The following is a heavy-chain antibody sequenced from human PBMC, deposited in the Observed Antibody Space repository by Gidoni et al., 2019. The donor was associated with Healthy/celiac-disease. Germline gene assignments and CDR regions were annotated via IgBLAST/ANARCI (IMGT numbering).Heavy chain of an antibody. D-gene: IGHD3-3*01. Sequence: QVRMVQAGSEWKEPGASVKVACKAYGYTFTSYAMNGGRQAPGQGLEWMGWINTNTGNPTYAQVFTGRFVFSLDTSVSTAYLPLLILTAEDPAVYYCARGFTIFGPIDYWGQGTLVTVSS. J-gene: IGHJ4*02. CDR2: INTNTGNP. CDR1: GYTFTSYA. V-gene: IGHV7-4-1*01. CDR3: ARGFTIFGPIDY.